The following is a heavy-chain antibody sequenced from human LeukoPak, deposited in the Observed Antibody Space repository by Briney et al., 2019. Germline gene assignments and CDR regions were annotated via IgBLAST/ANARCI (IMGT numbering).Heavy chain of an antibody. V-gene: IGHV1-8*01. Sequence: APVKVSCKASGYTFTSYDINWVRQATGQGLEWMGWMNPNSGNTGYAQKFQGRVTMTRNTSISTAYMDLTSLRSEDTAVYYCARGRWELGADYWGQGTLVTVSS. CDR2: MNPNSGNT. CDR3: ARGRWELGADY. CDR1: GYTFTSYD. J-gene: IGHJ4*02. D-gene: IGHD1-26*01.